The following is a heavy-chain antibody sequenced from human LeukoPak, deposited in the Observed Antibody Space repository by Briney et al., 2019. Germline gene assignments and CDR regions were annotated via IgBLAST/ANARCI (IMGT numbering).Heavy chain of an antibody. Sequence: PSGTLSLTCTVSGGSISSYYWSWIRQPPGKGLESIGYIYYSGSTNSNPSLKSRVTISVDTSKNQFSLKLSSVTAADTAVYYCARIGVGKAFDYWGQGTLVTVSS. CDR3: ARIGVGKAFDY. CDR2: IYYSGST. J-gene: IGHJ4*02. CDR1: GGSISSYY. D-gene: IGHD2-15*01. V-gene: IGHV4-59*01.